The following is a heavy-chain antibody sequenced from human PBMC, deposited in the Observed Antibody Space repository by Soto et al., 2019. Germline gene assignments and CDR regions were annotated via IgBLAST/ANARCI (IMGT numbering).Heavy chain of an antibody. CDR2: TRNKANSYTT. Sequence: VGSLRLSCAASGFTFSDHYMDWVRQAPGKGLEWVGRTRNKANSYTTEYAASVKGRFTISRDDSKNSLYLQMNSLKTEDTAVYYCAREGITMIVVASHWGAFDIWGQGTMVTVSS. CDR1: GFTFSDHY. J-gene: IGHJ3*02. V-gene: IGHV3-72*01. D-gene: IGHD3-22*01. CDR3: AREGITMIVVASHWGAFDI.